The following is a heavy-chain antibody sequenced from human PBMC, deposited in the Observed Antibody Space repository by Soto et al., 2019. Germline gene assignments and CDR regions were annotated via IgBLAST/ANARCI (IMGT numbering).Heavy chain of an antibody. Sequence: SETLSLTCAVSSGSISSSDWWSWVRQPPGKGLEWIGEIYHSGSTNYNPSLKSRVTISVDTSKNQFSLKLSSVTAADTAVYYCARGPPLSYSSSSSPQFDYWGQGTLVTVSS. CDR3: ARGPPLSYSSSSSPQFDY. CDR2: IYHSGST. D-gene: IGHD6-6*01. CDR1: SGSISSSDW. J-gene: IGHJ4*02. V-gene: IGHV4-4*02.